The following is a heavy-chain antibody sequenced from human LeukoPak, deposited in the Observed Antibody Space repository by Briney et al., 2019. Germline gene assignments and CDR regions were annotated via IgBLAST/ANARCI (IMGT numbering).Heavy chain of an antibody. CDR2: IKQDGSEK. CDR3: ARDSGGFDY. D-gene: IGHD2-8*02. CDR1: GFTFSSYW. J-gene: IGHJ4*02. Sequence: PGGSLRLSCAACGFTFSSYWMTWVRQAPGKGLEWVANIKQDGSEKYSVDSVKGRFTISRDNARSSLYLQMNSLRAEDTALYYCARDSGGFDYWGQGTLVTVSS. V-gene: IGHV3-7*01.